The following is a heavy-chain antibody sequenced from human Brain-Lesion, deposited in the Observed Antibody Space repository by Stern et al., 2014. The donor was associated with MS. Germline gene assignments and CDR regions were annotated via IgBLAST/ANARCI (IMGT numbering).Heavy chain of an antibody. CDR3: ARRATVISLYRWFDP. Sequence: QVQLQQWGAGLLKPSETLSLTCAVSGGSFIGYSWTWIRQPPGKGLEWIGEIADGSTTNYNPSLLSRVTISADSTPHQTFLNLQSVTAADTAVYYCARRATVISLYRWFDPWGQGTQVTVFS. CDR2: IADGSTT. D-gene: IGHD4-23*01. J-gene: IGHJ5*02. V-gene: IGHV4-34*01. CDR1: GGSFIGYS.